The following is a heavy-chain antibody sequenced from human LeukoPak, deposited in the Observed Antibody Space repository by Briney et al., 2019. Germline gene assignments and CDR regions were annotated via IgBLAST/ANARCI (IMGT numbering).Heavy chain of an antibody. D-gene: IGHD1-26*01. V-gene: IGHV3-30*02. Sequence: TGGSLRLSCAASGFTFSSYGMHWVRQAPGKGLEWVAFIRYDGSNKYYADSVKGRFTISRDNSKNTLYLQMNSLRAEDTAVYYCAKERGGSYYFDYWGQGTLVTVSS. J-gene: IGHJ4*02. CDR3: AKERGGSYYFDY. CDR1: GFTFSSYG. CDR2: IRYDGSNK.